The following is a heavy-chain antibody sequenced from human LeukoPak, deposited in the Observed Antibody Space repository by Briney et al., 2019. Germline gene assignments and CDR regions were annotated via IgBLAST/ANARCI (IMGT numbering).Heavy chain of an antibody. CDR3: ARGGDPYYDFWDINTGDY. CDR1: GFTFSSYA. J-gene: IGHJ4*02. Sequence: GRSLRLSCAASGFTFSSYAMHWVRQAPGKGLEWVAVISYDGSNKYYADSVKGRFTISRDNAKNSLYLQMNSLRAEDTAVYYCARGGDPYYDFWDINTGDYWGQGTLVTVSS. V-gene: IGHV3-30-3*01. CDR2: ISYDGSNK. D-gene: IGHD3-3*01.